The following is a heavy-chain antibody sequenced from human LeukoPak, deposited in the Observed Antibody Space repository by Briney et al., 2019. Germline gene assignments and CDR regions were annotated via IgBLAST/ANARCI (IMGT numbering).Heavy chain of an antibody. CDR2: LPPDELGI. D-gene: IGHD6-6*01. J-gene: IGHJ4*02. V-gene: IGHV3-74*01. CDR3: VGTIASRGSEY. Sequence: PGGSLRLSCAASGFTFTNYWMHWVRQAPGMGPVWVSRLPPDELGIIYADSVKGRFTVSRDNAKNTVYLQMNNLRVDDTAMYYCVGTIASRGSEYWGQGALVTVSP. CDR1: GFTFTNYW.